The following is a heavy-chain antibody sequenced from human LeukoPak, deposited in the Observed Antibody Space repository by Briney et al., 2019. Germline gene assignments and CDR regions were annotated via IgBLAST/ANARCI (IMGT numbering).Heavy chain of an antibody. CDR2: IYYSGST. J-gene: IGHJ4*02. Sequence: SETLSLTCPVSGGSISSYYWSWIRQPPVKGLEWIGYIYYSGSTNYNPSLKSRVTISVDTSKSQFSLKLSSVTAADTAVYYCARMDDYYDSSGYYPLFDYWGQGTLVTVSS. V-gene: IGHV4-59*12. CDR3: ARMDDYYDSSGYYPLFDY. D-gene: IGHD3-22*01. CDR1: GGSISSYY.